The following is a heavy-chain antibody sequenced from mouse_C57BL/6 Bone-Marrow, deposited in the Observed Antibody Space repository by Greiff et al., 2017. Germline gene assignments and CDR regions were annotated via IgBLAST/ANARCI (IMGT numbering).Heavy chain of an antibody. D-gene: IGHD2-4*01. J-gene: IGHJ2*01. CDR1: GFNIKDYY. V-gene: IGHV14-2*01. CDR3: AFYDYYYFDY. Sequence: EVKLVESGAELVKPGASVKLSCTASGFNIKDYYMHWVKQRTEQGLEWIGRIGPEDGDTTYDPKFQGKATKTADTSSNTAYLQLSSLTSEDTAVYYCAFYDYYYFDYWGQGTTLTVSS. CDR2: IGPEDGDT.